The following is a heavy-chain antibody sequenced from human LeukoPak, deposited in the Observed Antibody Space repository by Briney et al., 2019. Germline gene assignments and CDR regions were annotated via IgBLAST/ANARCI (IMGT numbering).Heavy chain of an antibody. J-gene: IGHJ4*02. CDR1: GGSISSYY. D-gene: IGHD1-7*01. Sequence: PSETLSLTCNASGGSISSYYWSWIRQPPGKGLEWIGFIYYSGSTNYNPSLRSRVAISVDTSKNQCSLKLSSVTAADTAVYYCARHFKELRAFDYWGQGTLVTVSS. V-gene: IGHV4-59*08. CDR2: IYYSGST. CDR3: ARHFKELRAFDY.